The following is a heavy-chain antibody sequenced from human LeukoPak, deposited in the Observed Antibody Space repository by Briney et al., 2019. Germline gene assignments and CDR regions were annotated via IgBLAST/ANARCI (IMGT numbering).Heavy chain of an antibody. CDR3: ARQSSGWGSYYFDY. Sequence: SETLSLTCTISGGSISSYYWSWIRQPPGKGLEWIGYFYYTGSTNYNPSLKSRVTISVDTSKNQFSLKLSSVTVADTAVYYCARQSSGWGSYYFDYWGQGTLVTVSS. CDR2: FYYTGST. V-gene: IGHV4-59*08. D-gene: IGHD6-19*01. J-gene: IGHJ4*02. CDR1: GGSISSYY.